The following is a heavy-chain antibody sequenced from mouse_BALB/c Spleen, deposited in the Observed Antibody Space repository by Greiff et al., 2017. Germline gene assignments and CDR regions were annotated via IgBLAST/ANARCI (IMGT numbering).Heavy chain of an antibody. D-gene: IGHD6-2*01. Sequence: EVQLMEPGGGLVQPGGSRKLSCAASGFTFSSFGMHWVRQAPEKGLEWVAYISSGSSTNYYADTVKGRFTISRDNPTNTLFLQMTSLRSEDTAMCYCARFSPRGYFDVWGAGTTVTVSS. V-gene: IGHV5-17*02. J-gene: IGHJ1*01. CDR3: ARFSPRGYFDV. CDR1: GFTFSSFG. CDR2: ISSGSSTN.